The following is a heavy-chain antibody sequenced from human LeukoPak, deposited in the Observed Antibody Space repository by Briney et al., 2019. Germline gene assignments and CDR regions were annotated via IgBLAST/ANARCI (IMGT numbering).Heavy chain of an antibody. Sequence: PGGSLRLSCAASGFTFSSYGMHWVRQAPGKGLEWVALISYDGTDKYHVDSVKGRFTISRDNSNNTLYLQMNSLRPDDTAVYYCAKAGYSSGWTRYYGMDVWGQGTTVAVSS. CDR2: ISYDGTDK. V-gene: IGHV3-30*18. CDR1: GFTFSSYG. CDR3: AKAGYSSGWTRYYGMDV. J-gene: IGHJ6*02. D-gene: IGHD6-19*01.